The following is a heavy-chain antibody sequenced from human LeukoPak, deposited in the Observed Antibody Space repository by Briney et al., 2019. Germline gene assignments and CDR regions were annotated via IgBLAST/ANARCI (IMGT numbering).Heavy chain of an antibody. V-gene: IGHV3-23*01. CDR3: AKPGYSSGWYDFVDY. CDR2: ISGSGGST. Sequence: GGSLRLSCAASGFTFSSYAMSWVRQAQGKGLEWVSAISGSGGSTYYADSVKGRFTISRDNSKNTLYLQMNSLRAEDTAVYYCAKPGYSSGWYDFVDYWGQGTLVTVSS. J-gene: IGHJ4*02. CDR1: GFTFSSYA. D-gene: IGHD6-19*01.